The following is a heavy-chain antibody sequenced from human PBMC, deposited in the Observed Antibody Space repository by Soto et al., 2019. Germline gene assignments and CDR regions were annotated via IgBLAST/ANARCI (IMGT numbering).Heavy chain of an antibody. CDR1: GFTFSSYS. Sequence: EVQLVESGGGLVQPGGSLRLSCAASGFTFSSYSMNWVRQAPGKGLEWVSYISSSSSNIYYADSVKGRFSISRDNAKNSLYLQRNSLRAEDTAVYYCARDQSGYETYYYYYYMDVWGKGTTVTVSS. V-gene: IGHV3-48*01. CDR2: ISSSSSNI. J-gene: IGHJ6*03. D-gene: IGHD5-12*01. CDR3: ARDQSGYETYYYYYYMDV.